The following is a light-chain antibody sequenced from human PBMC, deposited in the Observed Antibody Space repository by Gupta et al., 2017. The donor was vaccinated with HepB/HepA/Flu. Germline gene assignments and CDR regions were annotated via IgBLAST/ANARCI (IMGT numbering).Light chain of an antibody. CDR3: QSYDNRLSAYV. CDR2: DNN. Sequence: QSVLTQPPSVSGAPGQRVTISCTGSSSNIGAGYDVHWYQQLPGTAPKLLIYDNNNRPSGVPDRFSGSKSGTSASLAITGLQAEEEADYYCQSYDNRLSAYVFGTGTKVTVL. J-gene: IGLJ1*01. CDR1: SSNIGAGYD. V-gene: IGLV1-40*01.